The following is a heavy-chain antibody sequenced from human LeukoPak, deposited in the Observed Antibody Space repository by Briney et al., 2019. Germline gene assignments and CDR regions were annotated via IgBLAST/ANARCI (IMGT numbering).Heavy chain of an antibody. V-gene: IGHV3-21*01. Sequence: GGSLRLSCAASGFTFIRYSMNWVRQAPGKGLEWVSSISSGRGYMYYADSAKGRFTISRDSAKNSLYLQMNSLRVEDTAVYYCARESIELGDDAFDIWGQGTMVTVSS. D-gene: IGHD2/OR15-2a*01. CDR2: ISSGRGYM. CDR1: GFTFIRYS. CDR3: ARESIELGDDAFDI. J-gene: IGHJ3*02.